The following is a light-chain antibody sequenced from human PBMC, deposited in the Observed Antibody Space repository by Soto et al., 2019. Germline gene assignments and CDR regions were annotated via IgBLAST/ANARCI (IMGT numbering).Light chain of an antibody. J-gene: IGLJ2*01. V-gene: IGLV2-14*01. CDR3: NSYASSRTLV. CDR1: SSDVGSYNH. Sequence: QSALTQPASVSGSPGQSITISCTGTSSDVGSYNHVSWYQQHPGKAPKLMIYEVSNRPSGVSSRFSGSKSGNTASLTISDLQAEDEADYYCNSYASSRTLVFGGGTKLTVL. CDR2: EVS.